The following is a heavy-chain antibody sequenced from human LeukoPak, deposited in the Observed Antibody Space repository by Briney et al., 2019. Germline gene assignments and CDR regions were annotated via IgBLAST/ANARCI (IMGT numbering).Heavy chain of an antibody. CDR2: LSSGGSMI. CDR3: ARKIYGSDNYIDY. V-gene: IGHV3-11*01. CDR1: GFSFSSVY. D-gene: IGHD3-10*01. Sequence: PGGSLRLSCAASGFSFSSVYMSWVRQAPGKGLEWIAYLSSGGSMIYYADSVKGRFAISRDNAKNSVYLQMNSLRAEDTALYYCARKIYGSDNYIDYWGQGTLVTVSS. J-gene: IGHJ4*02.